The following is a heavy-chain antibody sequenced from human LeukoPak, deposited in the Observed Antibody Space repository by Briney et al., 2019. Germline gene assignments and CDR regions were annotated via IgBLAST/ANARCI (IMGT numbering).Heavy chain of an antibody. CDR1: GGTFSSYA. CDR3: ARDKGSSGYYRTYYFGY. Sequence: SVKVSCKASGGTFSSYAISWVRQAPGQGLEWMGRIIPIFGTANYAQKFQGRVTITTDESTSTAYMELSSLRSEDTAVYYCARDKGSSGYYRTYYFGYWGQGTLVTVSS. D-gene: IGHD3-22*01. CDR2: IIPIFGTA. J-gene: IGHJ4*02. V-gene: IGHV1-69*05.